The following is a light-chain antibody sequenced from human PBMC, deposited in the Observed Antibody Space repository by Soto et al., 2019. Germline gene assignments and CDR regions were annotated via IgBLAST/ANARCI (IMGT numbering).Light chain of an antibody. V-gene: IGKV4-1*01. Sequence: EIVMTQSPDSLAVSLGERATINCKSSQNVLYSSNNKNYLAWFQQKPGQPPKLLFYWASTRESGVPDRFSGSGSGTDFTFTISSLQAGDVAVYYCQQYFNSPWTFGQGTKVEI. J-gene: IGKJ1*01. CDR2: WAS. CDR3: QQYFNSPWT. CDR1: QNVLYSSNNKNY.